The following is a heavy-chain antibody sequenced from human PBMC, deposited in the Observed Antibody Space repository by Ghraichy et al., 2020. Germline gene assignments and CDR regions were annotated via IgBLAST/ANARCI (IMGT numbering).Heavy chain of an antibody. CDR2: ISGSGDST. CDR1: GFTFSSYA. D-gene: IGHD3-22*01. CDR3: AKQTFYYDSSGYFEAHYFDY. V-gene: IGHV3-23*01. Sequence: ETLSLTCAASGFTFSSYAMSWVRQAPGKGLEWVSAISGSGDSTYYADSLKGRFTISRDNSKNTLYLQMNSLRAEDTAVYYCAKQTFYYDSSGYFEAHYFDYWGQGTLVTVTS. J-gene: IGHJ4*02.